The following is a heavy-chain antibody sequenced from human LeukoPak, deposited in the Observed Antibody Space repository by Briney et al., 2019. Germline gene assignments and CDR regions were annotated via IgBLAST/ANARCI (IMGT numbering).Heavy chain of an antibody. D-gene: IGHD3-10*01. Sequence: GASVTVSFKASGYTFTVYYMHWVRQAPGQGLEWMGRINPNSGGTNYAQKFQGRVTMTRDTSISTAYMELSRLRSDDTAVYYCARDRLVRGGNWFDPWGQGTLVTVSS. CDR1: GYTFTVYY. J-gene: IGHJ5*02. CDR2: INPNSGGT. CDR3: ARDRLVRGGNWFDP. V-gene: IGHV1-2*06.